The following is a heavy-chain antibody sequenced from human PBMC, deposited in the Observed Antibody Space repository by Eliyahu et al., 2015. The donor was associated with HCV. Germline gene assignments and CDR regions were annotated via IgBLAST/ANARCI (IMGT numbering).Heavy chain of an antibody. D-gene: IGHD4-17*01. CDR2: XKSKTDGGTT. J-gene: IGHJ4*02. CDR1: GFTFSNAW. V-gene: IGHV3-15*01. CDR3: TTDLHLTTVTTGFDY. Sequence: EVQLVESGGGLVKPGGSLRLSCAXSGFTFSNAWMSWVRQAXGKGLEWVGRXKSKTDGGTTDYAAPVKGRFTISRDDSKNTLYLQMNSLKTEDTAVYYCTTDLHLTTVTTGFDYWGQGTLVTVSS.